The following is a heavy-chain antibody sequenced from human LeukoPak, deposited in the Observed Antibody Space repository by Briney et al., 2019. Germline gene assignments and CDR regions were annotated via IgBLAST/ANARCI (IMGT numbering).Heavy chain of an antibody. CDR2: INHSGST. CDR3: ARGRKMATSYYFDY. Sequence: SETLSLTCAVYGGSFSGYYWSWIRQPPGKGLEWIGEINHSGSTNYNPSLKSRVTISVDTSKNQFSLKLSSVTAADTAVYYCARGRKMATSYYFDYWGQGTLVTVSS. V-gene: IGHV4-34*01. J-gene: IGHJ4*02. CDR1: GGSFSGYY. D-gene: IGHD5-24*01.